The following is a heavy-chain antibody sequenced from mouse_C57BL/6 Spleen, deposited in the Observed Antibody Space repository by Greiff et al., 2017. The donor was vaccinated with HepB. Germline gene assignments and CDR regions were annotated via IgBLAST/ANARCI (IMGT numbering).Heavy chain of an antibody. V-gene: IGHV14-4*01. D-gene: IGHD2-4*01. J-gene: IGHJ3*01. CDR2: IDPENGDT. CDR3: TTGFYDYGFAY. Sequence: EVKLVESGAELVRPGASVKLSCTASGFNIKDDYMHWVKQRPEQGLEWIGWIDPENGDTEYASKFQGKATITADTSSNTAYLQLSSLTSEDTAVYYCTTGFYDYGFAYWGQGTLVTVSA. CDR1: GFNIKDDY.